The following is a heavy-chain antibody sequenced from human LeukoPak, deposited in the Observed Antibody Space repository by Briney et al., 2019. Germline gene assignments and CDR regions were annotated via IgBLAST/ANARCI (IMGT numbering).Heavy chain of an antibody. CDR1: GYTFTSYY. V-gene: IGHV1-46*01. Sequence: EASVKVSCKASGYTFTSYYMHWVRQAPGQGLEWMGIINPSGGSTSYAQKFQGRVTMTRDMSTSTVYMELSSLRSEDTAVYYCARDGIVVVPAAVTPGGPYYYYYMDVWGKGTTVTVSS. CDR2: INPSGGST. CDR3: ARDGIVVVPAAVTPGGPYYYYYMDV. D-gene: IGHD2-2*01. J-gene: IGHJ6*03.